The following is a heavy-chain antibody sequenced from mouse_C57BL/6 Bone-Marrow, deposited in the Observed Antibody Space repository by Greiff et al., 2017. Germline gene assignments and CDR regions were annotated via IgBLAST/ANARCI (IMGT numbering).Heavy chain of an antibody. CDR3: AGSAGLLLYSFDY. D-gene: IGHD2-3*01. CDR2: IYPGDGDT. CDR1: GYAFSSSW. Sequence: VKLMQSGPELVKPGASVKISCKASGYAFSSSWMNWVKQRPGKGLEWIGRIYPGDGDTNYNGKFKGKATLTADKSSSTADMQLSSLTYEDSAVYFCAGSAGLLLYSFDYWGQGTTLTVSS. J-gene: IGHJ2*01. V-gene: IGHV1-82*01.